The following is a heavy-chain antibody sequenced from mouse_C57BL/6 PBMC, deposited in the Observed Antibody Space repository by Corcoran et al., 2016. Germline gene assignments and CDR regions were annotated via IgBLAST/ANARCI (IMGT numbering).Heavy chain of an antibody. Sequence: QVQLKQSGAELVRPGASVKLSCKASGYTFTDYYINWVKQRPGQGLEWIARIYPGSGNTYYNEKFKGKATLTAEKSSSTAYMQLSSLTSEDSAVYFCARGGDYGSSPYLDYWGQGTTLTVSS. J-gene: IGHJ2*01. CDR2: IYPGSGNT. D-gene: IGHD1-1*01. CDR3: ARGGDYGSSPYLDY. V-gene: IGHV1-76*01. CDR1: GYTFTDYY.